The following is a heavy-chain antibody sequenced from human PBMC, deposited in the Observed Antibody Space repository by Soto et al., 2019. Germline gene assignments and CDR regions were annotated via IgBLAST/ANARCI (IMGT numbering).Heavy chain of an antibody. V-gene: IGHV3-64*02. CDR3: ARSNHDFWSGYPQGFFDF. CDR2: ISSNGGST. CDR1: GFTFSTYA. D-gene: IGHD3-3*01. J-gene: IGHJ4*02. Sequence: PGGSLRLSCAASGFTFSTYAMNWVRQAPGKGLEYVSAISSNGGSTFYADSMEGRFTISRDNSKNTLYLQVGRLRAEDMAVYYCARSNHDFWSGYPQGFFDFWGQGALVTVSS.